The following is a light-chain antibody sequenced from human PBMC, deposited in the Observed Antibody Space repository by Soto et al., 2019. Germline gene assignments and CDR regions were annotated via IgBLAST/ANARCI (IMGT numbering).Light chain of an antibody. CDR2: SAS. V-gene: IGKV3-15*01. J-gene: IGKJ1*01. Sequence: EIVMTQSPTTLSVSPGERAILSCMASQNIGRNLAWYKQKPGQAPRLVIHSASTRATGIPDRFSGSGSGTDYTLTISRLEPEDFEVYYCQQYGYSFWTFGQGTKVDIK. CDR3: QQYGYSFWT. CDR1: QNIGRN.